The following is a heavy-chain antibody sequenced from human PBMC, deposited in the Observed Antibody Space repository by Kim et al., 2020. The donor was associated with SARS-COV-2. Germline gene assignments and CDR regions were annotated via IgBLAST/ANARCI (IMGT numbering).Heavy chain of an antibody. CDR1: GFTFSSYA. V-gene: IGHV3-30-3*01. J-gene: IGHJ4*02. Sequence: GGSLRLSCAASGFTFSSYAMHWVRQAPGKGLEWVAVISYDGSNKYYADSVKGRFTISRDNSKNTLYLQMNSLRAEDTAVYYCARDLSFFYNPLDYWGQGTLVTVSS. CDR3: ARDLSFFYNPLDY. CDR2: ISYDGSNK. D-gene: IGHD1-1*01.